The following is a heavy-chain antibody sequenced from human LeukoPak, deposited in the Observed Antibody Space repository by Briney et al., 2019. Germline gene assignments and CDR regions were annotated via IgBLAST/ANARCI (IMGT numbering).Heavy chain of an antibody. CDR1: GFTFSSYA. CDR2: ISGSGGST. V-gene: IGHV3-23*01. Sequence: GGSLRLSCAASGFTFSSYAMSWVRQAPGKGLEWVSAISGSGGSTYYADSVKGRFTISRDNSKNTLYLQMNSLRAEDTAVYYCAKERRPNSAIVGATFDYWGQGTLVTVST. J-gene: IGHJ4*02. D-gene: IGHD1-26*01. CDR3: AKERRPNSAIVGATFDY.